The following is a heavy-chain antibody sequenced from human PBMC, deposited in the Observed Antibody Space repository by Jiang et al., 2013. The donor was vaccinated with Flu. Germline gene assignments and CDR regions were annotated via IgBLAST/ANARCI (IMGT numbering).Heavy chain of an antibody. J-gene: IGHJ4*02. CDR3: ARDHGDYYLHY. CDR2: IYYSGNT. CDR1: GGSISSSSYY. V-gene: IGHV4-39*07. Sequence: PGLVKPSETLSLTCTVSGGSISSSSYYWGWVRQPPGKGLEWIGVIYYSGNTYYNPSLRSRVTISLDMSKNQFSLKLNSVTAADTAVYYCARDHGDYYLHYWGQGTLVTVSS. D-gene: IGHD4-17*01.